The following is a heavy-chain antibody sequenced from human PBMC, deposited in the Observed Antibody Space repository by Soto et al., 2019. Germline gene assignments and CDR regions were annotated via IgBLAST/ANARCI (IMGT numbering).Heavy chain of an antibody. D-gene: IGHD4-17*01. Sequence: PSETLSLTCTVSGGSISSYYWSWIRQPPGKGLEWIGSIYYSGSTYYNPSLKSRVTISVDTSKNQFSLKLSSVTAADTAVYYCATRLYGDYGMDVWGQGTTVTVSS. J-gene: IGHJ6*02. CDR3: ATRLYGDYGMDV. CDR1: GGSISSYY. CDR2: IYYSGST. V-gene: IGHV4-59*05.